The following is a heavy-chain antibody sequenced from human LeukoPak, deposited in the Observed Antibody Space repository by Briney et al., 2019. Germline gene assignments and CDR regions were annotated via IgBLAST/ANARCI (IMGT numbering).Heavy chain of an antibody. CDR1: GFTVSSSS. V-gene: IGHV3-66*01. D-gene: IGHD2-15*01. CDR3: VRTRAYCFDY. J-gene: IGHJ4*02. CDR2: LQNIGST. Sequence: GGSLRLSCAASGFTVSSSSMSWVRQAPGKGLEWISFLQNIGSTYYADSVKGRFIISRDNSKNTLYLQMNSLRAEDTAVYYCVRTRAYCFDYWGQGSLVTVSS.